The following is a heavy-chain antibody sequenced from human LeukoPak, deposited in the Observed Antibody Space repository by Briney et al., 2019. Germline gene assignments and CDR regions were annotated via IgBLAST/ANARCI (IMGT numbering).Heavy chain of an antibody. CDR1: GGSISSSSYY. Sequence: SETLSLTCTVSGGSISSSSYYWGWIRQPPGKGLEWIGSIYYSGSTYYNPSLKSRVTISVDTSKNQFSLKLSSVTAADTAVYYCARVRSDYYGSGSYAFDIWGQGTMVTVSS. CDR2: IYYSGST. CDR3: ARVRSDYYGSGSYAFDI. V-gene: IGHV4-39*01. J-gene: IGHJ3*02. D-gene: IGHD3-10*01.